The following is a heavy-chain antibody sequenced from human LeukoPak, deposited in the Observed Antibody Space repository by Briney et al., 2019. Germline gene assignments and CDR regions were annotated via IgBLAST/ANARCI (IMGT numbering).Heavy chain of an antibody. J-gene: IGHJ4*02. V-gene: IGHV4-61*02. CDR1: GGSISSGSYY. Sequence: SETLSLTCTVSGGSISSGSYYWSWIRQPAGKGLEWIGRIYTSGSTNYNPSLKSRVTISVDTPKNQFSLKLSSVTAADTAVYYCARATKHYYDSSGLLDYWGQGTLVTVSS. D-gene: IGHD3-22*01. CDR3: ARATKHYYDSSGLLDY. CDR2: IYTSGST.